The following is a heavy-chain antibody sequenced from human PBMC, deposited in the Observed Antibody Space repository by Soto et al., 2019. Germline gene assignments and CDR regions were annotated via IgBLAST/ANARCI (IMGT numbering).Heavy chain of an antibody. J-gene: IGHJ4*02. CDR2: IIPIFGTA. Sequence: GASVKDSCKASGGTFSSYAISWVRQAPGQGLEWMGGIIPIFGTANYAQKFQGRVTITADESTSTAYMELSSLRSEDTAVYYCASLETYDFWSGLDYWGQGTLVTVSS. V-gene: IGHV1-69*13. D-gene: IGHD3-3*01. CDR3: ASLETYDFWSGLDY. CDR1: GGTFSSYA.